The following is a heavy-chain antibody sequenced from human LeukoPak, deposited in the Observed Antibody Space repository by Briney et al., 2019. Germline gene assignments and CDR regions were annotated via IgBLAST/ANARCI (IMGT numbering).Heavy chain of an antibody. CDR3: ARHQLTGYYHYLDY. D-gene: IGHD3-9*01. V-gene: IGHV5-51*01. J-gene: IGHJ4*02. CDR2: IYPGDSDT. Sequence: GESLKISCKGSGYSFTTYWIGWVRQMPGKGLEWMGIIYPGDSDTRYSPSFQGQVTISVDNFISTAYLQWSSLKASDTAMYYCARHQLTGYYHYLDYWGQGTLVTVSS. CDR1: GYSFTTYW.